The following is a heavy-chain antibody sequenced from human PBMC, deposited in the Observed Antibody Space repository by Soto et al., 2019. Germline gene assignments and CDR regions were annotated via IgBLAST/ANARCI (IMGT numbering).Heavy chain of an antibody. J-gene: IGHJ3*02. CDR3: AKGRGSTGWYIASDAFDI. V-gene: IGHV3-23*01. Sequence: GGPLRLPYAASGFSCRNYAMNWLSKAPGKGLEWVSTISGSGGSTYYADSVKGRFTISRDNSKSTLYLQMNTLRAEDTAVYYCAKGRGSTGWYIASDAFDIWGQGTMVTVSS. D-gene: IGHD6-19*01. CDR1: GFSCRNYA. CDR2: ISGSGGST.